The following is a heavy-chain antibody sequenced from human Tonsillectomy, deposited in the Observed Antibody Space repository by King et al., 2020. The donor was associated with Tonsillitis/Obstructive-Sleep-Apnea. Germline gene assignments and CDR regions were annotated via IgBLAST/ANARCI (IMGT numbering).Heavy chain of an antibody. J-gene: IGHJ6*03. D-gene: IGHD1-26*01. V-gene: IGHV3-9*01. CDR1: GFTFDDYA. CDR3: AKDGERGAYYNFYFMDV. CDR2: IIWNSANI. Sequence: VQLVESGGGLVQPGRSLRLSCAASGFTFDDYAMHWVRQAPGKGLEWVAGIIWNSANIGYADSVKGRFTISRENAKNSLYLQMNSLRAEDTALYYCAKDGERGAYYNFYFMDVWGKGTTVTVSS.